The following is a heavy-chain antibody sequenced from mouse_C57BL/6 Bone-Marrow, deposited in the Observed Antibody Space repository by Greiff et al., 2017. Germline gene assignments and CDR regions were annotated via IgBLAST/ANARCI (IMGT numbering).Heavy chain of an antibody. CDR2: ISSGGSYT. CDR1: GFTFSSYG. V-gene: IGHV5-6*01. J-gene: IGHJ4*01. Sequence: EVQVVESGGDLVKPGGSLKLSCAASGFTFSSYGMSWVRQTPDKRLEWVATISSGGSYTYYADSVKGRFTISRDNAKNTLYLQMSSLKSEDTAMYYCARQKGAMDYWGQGTSVTVSS. CDR3: ARQKGAMDY.